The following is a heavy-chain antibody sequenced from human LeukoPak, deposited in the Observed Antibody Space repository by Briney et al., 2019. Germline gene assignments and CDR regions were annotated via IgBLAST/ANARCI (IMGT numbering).Heavy chain of an antibody. J-gene: IGHJ4*02. V-gene: IGHV4-59*02. CDR3: ARRYSGSYLLY. CDR2: IYHTGST. D-gene: IGHD1-26*01. CDR1: GGSVSDYY. Sequence: KSSETLSLTCTISGGSVSDYYWSWIRQSPGKGLEWIGYIYHTGSTNYNPSLKSRVTISVDTSKNQFSLKLCSVTAADTAVYYCARRYSGSYLLYWGQGTLVTVSS.